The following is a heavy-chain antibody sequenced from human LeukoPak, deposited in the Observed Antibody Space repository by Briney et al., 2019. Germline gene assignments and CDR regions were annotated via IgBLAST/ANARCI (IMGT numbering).Heavy chain of an antibody. J-gene: IGHJ4*02. V-gene: IGHV4-59*01. Sequence: SETLSLTCTVSGGXISSYYCSWIRQPPGKGLEWIGYIYYSGSTNYNPSLKSRVTISVDTSKNQFSLKLSSVTAADTAMYYCARNFETSGYSALFDYWGQGTLVTVSS. CDR1: GGXISSYY. D-gene: IGHD5-12*01. CDR2: IYYSGST. CDR3: ARNFETSGYSALFDY.